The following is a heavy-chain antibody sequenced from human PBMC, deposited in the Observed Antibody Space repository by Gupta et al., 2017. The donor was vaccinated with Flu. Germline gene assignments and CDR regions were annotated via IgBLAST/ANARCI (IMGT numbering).Heavy chain of an antibody. Sequence: QVQLQQWGAGLLKPSETLSLTCAVYGGSFSGYYWSWIRQPPGKGLEWIGEINHSGSTNYNPSLKSRVTISVDTSKNQFSLKLNSVTAADTAVYYCARNITIFGEQTYYYYYGMDVWGQGTTVTVSS. V-gene: IGHV4-34*01. D-gene: IGHD3-3*01. J-gene: IGHJ6*02. CDR2: INHSGST. CDR1: GGSFSGYY. CDR3: ARNITIFGEQTYYYYYGMDV.